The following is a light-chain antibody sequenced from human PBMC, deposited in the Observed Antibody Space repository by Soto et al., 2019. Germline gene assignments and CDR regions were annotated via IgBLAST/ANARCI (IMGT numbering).Light chain of an antibody. CDR2: DAS. Sequence: EVVLTQSPATLSVSPGERATLSCRASQRITSYLAWYQQKPGQAPRLLIYDASNRAPGVPARFSGSRSGTDFTLTISSLQPEDFAVYYCQQRSDWQYTFGQGTKVEIK. CDR1: QRITSY. V-gene: IGKV3-11*01. J-gene: IGKJ2*01. CDR3: QQRSDWQYT.